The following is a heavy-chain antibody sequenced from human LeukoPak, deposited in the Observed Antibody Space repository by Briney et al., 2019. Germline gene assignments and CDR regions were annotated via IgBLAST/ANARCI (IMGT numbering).Heavy chain of an antibody. Sequence: GGSLRLSCAASGFTFSHYSMHWVRQAPGKGLEYVSAINSNGDDTYYVNSVKGRFTISRDNSKNTLYLQMGSLRAEDMAVYYCARDPGRGPDYWGQGTLVTVS. D-gene: IGHD2-15*01. CDR3: ARDPGRGPDY. V-gene: IGHV3-64*01. CDR1: GFTFSHYS. CDR2: INSNGDDT. J-gene: IGHJ4*02.